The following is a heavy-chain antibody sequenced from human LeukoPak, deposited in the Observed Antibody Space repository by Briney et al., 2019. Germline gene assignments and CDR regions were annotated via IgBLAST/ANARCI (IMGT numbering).Heavy chain of an antibody. D-gene: IGHD3-22*01. CDR2: IHYSGST. CDR3: ARLFGYYGTSGYLKQSAFDI. CDR1: GGSISSNNYY. J-gene: IGHJ3*02. Sequence: SETLSLTCIVSGGSISSNNYYWGWIRQPPGKGLEWIRSIHYSGSTYHNPSLKSRVTISVDTSKNQFSLKLYSVTAADTAVYYCARLFGYYGTSGYLKQSAFDIWGQGTMVTVSS. V-gene: IGHV4-39*01.